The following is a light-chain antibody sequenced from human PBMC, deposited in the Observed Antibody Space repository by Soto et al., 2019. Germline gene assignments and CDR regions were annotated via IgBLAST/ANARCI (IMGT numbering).Light chain of an antibody. J-gene: IGKJ1*01. CDR1: QSVSSTY. CDR3: QQYGGSFGNP. CDR2: GAS. V-gene: IGKV3-20*01. Sequence: VLTQSPGPVSLSPGERATLSCRPSQSVSSTYLAWYQQRPGQAPRLLSYGASGRATGIPESCSCSGPRTDFPLTISRLEPEDFAVYYCQQYGGSFGNPFGQG.